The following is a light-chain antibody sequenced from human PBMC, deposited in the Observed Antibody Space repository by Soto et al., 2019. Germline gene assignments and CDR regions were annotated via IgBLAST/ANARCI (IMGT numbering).Light chain of an antibody. CDR1: SSAVGGYNY. Sequence: QSVLTQPPSASGSPGQSVTISCTGTSSAVGGYNYVSWYQQHPGKAPKLMIYEVSKRPSGVPDRFSGSKSGNTASLTVSGLQAEDEADYYCSSYAGDNFYVFGPGTKVTVL. CDR2: EVS. V-gene: IGLV2-8*01. J-gene: IGLJ1*01. CDR3: SSYAGDNFYV.